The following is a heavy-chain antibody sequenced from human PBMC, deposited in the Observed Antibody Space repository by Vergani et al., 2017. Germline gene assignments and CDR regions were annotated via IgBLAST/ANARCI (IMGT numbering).Heavy chain of an antibody. J-gene: IGHJ4*02. CDR1: GFTFSSYA. V-gene: IGHV3-30-3*01. CDR2: ISYDGSNK. CDR3: ARDRTTSDIVVVPAASFY. Sequence: VQLVESGGGLVQPGGSLRLSCAASGFTFSSYAMHWVRQAPGKGLEWVAVISYDGSNKYYAESVKGRFTISRDNSKTTLYLQMNSLRADDTAVYYCARDRTTSDIVVVPAASFYWGQGTLVTVSS. D-gene: IGHD2-2*01.